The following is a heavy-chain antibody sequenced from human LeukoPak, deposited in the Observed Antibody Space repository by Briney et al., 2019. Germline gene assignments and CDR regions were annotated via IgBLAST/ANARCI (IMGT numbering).Heavy chain of an antibody. J-gene: IGHJ6*03. CDR3: ARSFRGMVRGVDYYYYYMDV. Sequence: GASVKDSCKASGGTFSSYAISWVRQAPGQGLEWMGGIMPIFGTANYAQKFQGRVAITTDESTSTAYMELSSLRSEDTAVYYCARSFRGMVRGVDYYYYYMDVWGKGTTVTVSS. CDR2: IMPIFGTA. V-gene: IGHV1-69*05. CDR1: GGTFSSYA. D-gene: IGHD3-10*01.